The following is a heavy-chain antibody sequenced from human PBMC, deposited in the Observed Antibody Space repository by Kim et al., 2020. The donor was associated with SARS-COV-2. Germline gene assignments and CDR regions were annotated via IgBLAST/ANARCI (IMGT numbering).Heavy chain of an antibody. V-gene: IGHV3-7*01. CDR3: ARETALGVAGTFEYWYFDL. Sequence: GGSLRLSCAASGFTFSSYWMSWVRQAPGKGLEWVANIKQDGSEKYYVDSVKGRFTISRDNAKNSLYLQMNSLRAEDTAVYYCARETALGVAGTFEYWYFDLWGRGTLVTVSS. J-gene: IGHJ2*01. D-gene: IGHD6-19*01. CDR2: IKQDGSEK. CDR1: GFTFSSYW.